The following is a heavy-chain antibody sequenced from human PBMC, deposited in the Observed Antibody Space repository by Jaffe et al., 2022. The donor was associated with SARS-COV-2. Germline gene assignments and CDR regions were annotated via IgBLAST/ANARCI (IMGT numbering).Heavy chain of an antibody. Sequence: EVQVLESGGGMVQPGGSLRLSCAASGFTFSKYAMSWVRQAPGKGLEWVSVISGSGGDTYYADSVKGRFTISRDNSKNTLYLQMSSLRAEDTAVYYCATDPYGYKGYFDYWGQGTLVTVSS. V-gene: IGHV3-23*01. CDR3: ATDPYGYKGYFDY. CDR2: ISGSGGDT. D-gene: IGHD2-2*02. CDR1: GFTFSKYA. J-gene: IGHJ4*02.